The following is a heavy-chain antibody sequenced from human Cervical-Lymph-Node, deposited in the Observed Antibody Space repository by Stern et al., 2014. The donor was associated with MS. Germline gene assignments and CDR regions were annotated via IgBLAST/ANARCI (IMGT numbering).Heavy chain of an antibody. J-gene: IGHJ4*02. CDR2: ISGSDGST. D-gene: IGHD6-19*01. CDR1: GFTFSSYA. V-gene: IGHV3-23*04. Sequence: VKLGESGGTLVQPGGSLRLSCAASGFTFSSYALSCVRQAPGQGLEGVSVISGSDGSTFYADSVKGRFPISRDNSKNTLFLQMNSLRAEDTAVYYCAKVYGSGPFDYWGQGTLVTVSS. CDR3: AKVYGSGPFDY.